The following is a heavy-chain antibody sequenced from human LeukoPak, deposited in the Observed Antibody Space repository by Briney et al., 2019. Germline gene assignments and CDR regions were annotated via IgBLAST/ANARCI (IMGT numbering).Heavy chain of an antibody. V-gene: IGHV3-23*01. D-gene: IGHD3-22*01. Sequence: GGSLRLSCAVSGITLSNYGMSWVRQPPGKGLEWVAGMSDSGGRTNYADSVKGRFTISRDNPKNKLYLQMNSLRAEDTAVYFCAKRGVVIRVILVGFHKEAYYFDSWGQGALVTVSS. J-gene: IGHJ4*02. CDR3: AKRGVVIRVILVGFHKEAYYFDS. CDR1: GITLSNYG. CDR2: MSDSGGRT.